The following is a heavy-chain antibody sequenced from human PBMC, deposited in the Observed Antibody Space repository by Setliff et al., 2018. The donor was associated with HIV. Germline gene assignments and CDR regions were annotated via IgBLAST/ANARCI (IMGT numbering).Heavy chain of an antibody. CDR2: INFGGGT. D-gene: IGHD1-7*01. Sequence: PSETLSLTCAVFDGFRSGIHWSWLRQPPGKGLEWIAEINFGGGTNHNPSLKSRVTISVDTSKSHVSLMLRSVTAADTAVYYCARAGNYGAFDGVDIWGQGTMVTVSS. CDR1: DGFRSGIH. CDR3: ARAGNYGAFDGVDI. J-gene: IGHJ3*02. V-gene: IGHV4-34*01.